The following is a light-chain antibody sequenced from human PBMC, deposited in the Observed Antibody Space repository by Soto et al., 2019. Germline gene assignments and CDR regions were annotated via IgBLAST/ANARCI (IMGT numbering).Light chain of an antibody. Sequence: EIVMTQSPATLSVSPGERATLSCRASQSVSSNLAWYQQKPGQAPRLLIHGVSTRATGIPARFSGSGSGTEFTLTISNLQSEDFAVYYCQQYNNWPPLTFGQGTRLEIK. J-gene: IGKJ5*01. CDR3: QQYNNWPPLT. CDR1: QSVSSN. CDR2: GVS. V-gene: IGKV3D-15*01.